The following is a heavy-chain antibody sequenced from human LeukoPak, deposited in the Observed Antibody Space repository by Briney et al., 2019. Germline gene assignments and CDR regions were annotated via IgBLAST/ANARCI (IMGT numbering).Heavy chain of an antibody. V-gene: IGHV1-24*01. D-gene: IGHD2-21*02. J-gene: IGHJ4*02. CDR1: GYTLTELS. CDR2: FDPEDGET. Sequence: ASVNVSCKVSGYTLTELSMHWVRQAPGKGLEWMGGFDPEDGETIYAQMFQGRVTMTEDTSTDTAYMELSSLRSEDTAVYYCATRQRGDCGGDCYVFDYWGQGTLVTVSS. CDR3: ATRQRGDCGGDCYVFDY.